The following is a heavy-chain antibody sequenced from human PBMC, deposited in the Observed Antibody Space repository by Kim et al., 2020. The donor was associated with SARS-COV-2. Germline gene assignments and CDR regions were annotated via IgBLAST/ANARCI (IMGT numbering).Heavy chain of an antibody. D-gene: IGHD2-21*02. CDR3: GRSQCGGDCYSGFDY. Sequence: PPLKRRVTMSVDTSKIQFCLKLSSVTAADTAVYYCGRSQCGGDCYSGFDYWGQGTLVTVSS. V-gene: IGHV4-59*10. J-gene: IGHJ4*02.